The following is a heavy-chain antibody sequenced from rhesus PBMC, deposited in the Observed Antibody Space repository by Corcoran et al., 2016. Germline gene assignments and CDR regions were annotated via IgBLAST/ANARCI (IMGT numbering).Heavy chain of an antibody. V-gene: IGHV4-160*01. Sequence: QLQLQESGPGLVKPSETLSLTCAVSGGSISGYWWSWIRQPPGKGLEWIGRIDSSGSTDYNPSLKSRVTISRDTSKNQFSLKLSSVTAADTAVYYCAREYGGSWNPFYFDYWGQGVLVTVSS. CDR2: IDSSGST. CDR1: GGSISGYW. CDR3: AREYGGSWNPFYFDY. D-gene: IGHD6-25*01. J-gene: IGHJ4*01.